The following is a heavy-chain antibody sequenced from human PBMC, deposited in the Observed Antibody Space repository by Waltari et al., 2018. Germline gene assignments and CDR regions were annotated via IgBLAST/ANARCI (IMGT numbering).Heavy chain of an antibody. CDR3: ARDSVAGTFDY. CDR1: GGSISSGGYS. J-gene: IGHJ4*02. CDR2: IYHSGST. V-gene: IGHV4-30-2*01. Sequence: QLQLQESGSGLVKPSQTLSLTCAVSGGSISSGGYSWSWIRQPPGKGLEWIGYIYHSGSTYYSPTLKSRVTISVDRSKNQFSLKLSSVTAADTAVYYCARDSVAGTFDYWGQGTLVTVSS. D-gene: IGHD6-19*01.